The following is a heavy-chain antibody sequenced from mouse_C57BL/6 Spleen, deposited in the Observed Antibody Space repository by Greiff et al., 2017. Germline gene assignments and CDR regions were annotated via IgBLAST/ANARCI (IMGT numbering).Heavy chain of an antibody. V-gene: IGHV1-80*01. J-gene: IGHJ3*01. CDR3: ARKGYYGSSPPWFAY. Sequence: QVQLQQSGAELVKPGASVKISCKASGYAFSSYWMNWVKQRPGKGLEWIGQIYPGDGDTNYNGKFKGKATLTADKSSSTAYMQLSSLTSEDSAVYFCARKGYYGSSPPWFAYWGQGTLVTVSA. CDR1: GYAFSSYW. D-gene: IGHD1-1*01. CDR2: IYPGDGDT.